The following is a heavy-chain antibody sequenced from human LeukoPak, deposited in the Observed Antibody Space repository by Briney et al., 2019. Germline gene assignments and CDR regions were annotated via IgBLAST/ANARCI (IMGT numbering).Heavy chain of an antibody. CDR2: VYYRGST. D-gene: IGHD1-26*01. CDR3: ARVGARGSGSFGAVDY. Sequence: PSETLSLTCTVSGDSISSSSYYWGWIRQPPGKGLEWIGSVYYRGSTYYNPSLKSRVTISADTSKNQFSLKLSSVTAADTAVYYCARVGARGSGSFGAVDYWGQGTLVTVSS. V-gene: IGHV4-39*01. CDR1: GDSISSSSYY. J-gene: IGHJ4*02.